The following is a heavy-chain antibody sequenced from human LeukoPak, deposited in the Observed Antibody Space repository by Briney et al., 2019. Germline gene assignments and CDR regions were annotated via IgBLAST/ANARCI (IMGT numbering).Heavy chain of an antibody. CDR1: GGSISSYY. J-gene: IGHJ4*02. D-gene: IGHD6-19*01. CDR3: ARQYSSGWRPAFDY. Sequence: SETLSLTCTVSGGSISSYYWSWIRQPPGKGLEWIGYIYYSGSTNYNPSLKSQVTISVDTSKNQFSLKLSPVTAADTAVYYCARQYSSGWRPAFDYWGQGTLVTVSS. V-gene: IGHV4-59*08. CDR2: IYYSGST.